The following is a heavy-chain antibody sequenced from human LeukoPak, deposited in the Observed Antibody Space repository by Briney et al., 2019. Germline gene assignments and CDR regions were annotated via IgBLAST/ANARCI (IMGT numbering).Heavy chain of an antibody. CDR2: IIPIFGTA. Sequence: SVKVSCKASGGTFSSYAISWVRQAPGQGLEWMGGIIPIFGTANYAQKFQGRVTITTDESTSSAYMELSSLRSEDTAVYYCARGIILYGDYTSFDYWGQGTLVTVSS. D-gene: IGHD4-17*01. CDR1: GGTFSSYA. V-gene: IGHV1-69*05. J-gene: IGHJ4*02. CDR3: ARGIILYGDYTSFDY.